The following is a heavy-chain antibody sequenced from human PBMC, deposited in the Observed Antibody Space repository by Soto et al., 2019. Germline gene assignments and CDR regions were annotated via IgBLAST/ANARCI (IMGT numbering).Heavy chain of an antibody. CDR2: IDIGGNT. J-gene: IGHJ4*02. CDR1: GFSVTNNY. CDR3: ARGRGSTGYLGREHFFDY. D-gene: IGHD2-2*01. V-gene: IGHV3-66*01. Sequence: EVQVVESRGGLVQPGGSLRLSCAASGFSVTNNYMNWVRQAPGKGLEWVSIIDIGGNTYYADSVKDRFTISRDNSRNTLYLHMDSLRAEDMAVYYCARGRGSTGYLGREHFFDYWGQGTLVTVSP.